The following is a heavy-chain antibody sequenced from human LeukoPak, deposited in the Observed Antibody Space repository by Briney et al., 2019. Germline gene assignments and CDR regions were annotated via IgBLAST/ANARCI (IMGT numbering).Heavy chain of an antibody. D-gene: IGHD1-26*01. Sequence: SETLSLTCAVSGGSISSYYWSWIRQPPGKGLEWIGYIYNSGSTNYNPSLKSRVTISVDTSKNQFSLKLSSVTAADTAVYYCARDVGATPGYFDYWGQGTLVTVSS. CDR3: ARDVGATPGYFDY. CDR1: GGSISSYY. V-gene: IGHV4-59*01. CDR2: IYNSGST. J-gene: IGHJ4*02.